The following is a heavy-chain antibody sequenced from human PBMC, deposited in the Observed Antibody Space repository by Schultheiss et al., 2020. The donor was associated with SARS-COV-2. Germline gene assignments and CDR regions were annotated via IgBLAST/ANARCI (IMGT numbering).Heavy chain of an antibody. Sequence: GGSLRLSCAASGFTFSDYYMSWIRQAPGKGLEWVSYISSSGSTIYYADSVKGRFTISRDNANNSLSLQMNSLRAEDTAVYYCARDGAYYYDSSGYYFDYCSQGNVVTVAS. J-gene: IGHJ4*02. CDR3: ARDGAYYYDSSGYYFDY. CDR1: GFTFSDYY. V-gene: IGHV3-11*01. CDR2: ISSSGSTI. D-gene: IGHD3-22*01.